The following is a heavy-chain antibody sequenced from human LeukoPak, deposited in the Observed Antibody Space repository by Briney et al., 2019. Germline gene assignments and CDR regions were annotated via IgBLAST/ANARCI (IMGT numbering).Heavy chain of an antibody. Sequence: ASVKVSCKVSGYTLTELSMHWVRQAPGKGLEWMGGFDPEDGETIYEQKFQGRVTMTEDTSTDTAYMELSSLRSEDTAVYYCATALYGSGSYYFGYWGQGTLVTVSS. D-gene: IGHD3-10*01. CDR2: FDPEDGET. J-gene: IGHJ4*02. CDR1: GYTLTELS. V-gene: IGHV1-24*01. CDR3: ATALYGSGSYYFGY.